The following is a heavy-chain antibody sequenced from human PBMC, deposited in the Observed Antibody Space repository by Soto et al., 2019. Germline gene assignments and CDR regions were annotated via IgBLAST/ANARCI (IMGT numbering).Heavy chain of an antibody. J-gene: IGHJ2*01. Sequence: QVQLVESGGGVVQPGRSLRLSCAASGFTFSSYGMHWVRQAPGKGLEWVAGISYDGSNKYYADSVKGRFTISRDNSKNTLYLQMNSLRAEDTAVYYCAKGHSSGPIRGWYFDLWGRGTLVTVSS. CDR1: GFTFSSYG. V-gene: IGHV3-30*18. CDR2: ISYDGSNK. D-gene: IGHD6-19*01. CDR3: AKGHSSGPIRGWYFDL.